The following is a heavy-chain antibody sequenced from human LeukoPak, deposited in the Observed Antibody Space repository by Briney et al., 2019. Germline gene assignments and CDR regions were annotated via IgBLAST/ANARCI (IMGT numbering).Heavy chain of an antibody. V-gene: IGHV4-34*01. CDR1: GGSFSGYY. CDR3: ARDRITMVRGSSRWFDP. D-gene: IGHD3-10*01. Sequence: PSETLSLTCAVYGGSFSGYYWSWIRQPPGKGLEWIGEINHSGSTNYNPSLKSRVTISVDTSKNQFSLKLSSVTAADTAVYYCARDRITMVRGSSRWFDPWGQGTLVTVSS. J-gene: IGHJ5*02. CDR2: INHSGST.